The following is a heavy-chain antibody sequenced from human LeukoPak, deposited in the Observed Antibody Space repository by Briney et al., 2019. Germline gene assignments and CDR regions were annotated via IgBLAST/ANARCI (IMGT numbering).Heavy chain of an antibody. J-gene: IGHJ4*02. V-gene: IGHV1-46*01. Sequence: ASVKVSCKASGYTFTSYYMHWVRQAPGQGLEWMGIINPSGGSTSYAQKFQGRVTMTRDTSTSTVYMELSSLRSEDTAVYYCAREGSKSGVAAAPNYYFDYWGQGTLVTVSS. CDR2: INPSGGST. D-gene: IGHD6-13*01. CDR1: GYTFTSYY. CDR3: AREGSKSGVAAAPNYYFDY.